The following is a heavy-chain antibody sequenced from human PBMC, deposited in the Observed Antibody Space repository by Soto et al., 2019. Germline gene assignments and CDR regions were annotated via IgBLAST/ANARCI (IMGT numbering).Heavy chain of an antibody. CDR2: IYHSGST. J-gene: IGHJ4*02. CDR3: ARDRTTIFGVLHARNLFDY. D-gene: IGHD3-3*01. Sequence: SETLSLTCAVSGGSISSSNWWSWVRQPPGKGLEWIGEIYHSGSTNYNPSLKSRVTISVDKSKNQFSLKLSSVTAADTAVYYCARDRTTIFGVLHARNLFDYWGQGTLVTVSS. V-gene: IGHV4-4*02. CDR1: GGSISSSNW.